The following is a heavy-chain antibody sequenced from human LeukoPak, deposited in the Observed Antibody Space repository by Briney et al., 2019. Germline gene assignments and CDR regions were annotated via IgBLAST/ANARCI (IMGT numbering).Heavy chain of an antibody. J-gene: IGHJ4*02. CDR3: ARARETYYYDSSGYYREEYFDY. Sequence: PSETLSLTCTVSGGSISSYYWSWIRQPPGEGLEWIGYIYYSGSTNYNPSLKSRVTISVDTSKNQFSLKLSSVTAADTAVYYCARARETYYYDSSGYYREEYFDYWGQGTLVTVSS. D-gene: IGHD3-22*01. CDR2: IYYSGST. CDR1: GGSISSYY. V-gene: IGHV4-59*01.